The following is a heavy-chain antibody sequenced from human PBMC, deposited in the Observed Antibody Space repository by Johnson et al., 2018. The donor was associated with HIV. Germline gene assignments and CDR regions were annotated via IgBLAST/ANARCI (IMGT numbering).Heavy chain of an antibody. V-gene: IGHV3-66*02. J-gene: IGHJ3*02. D-gene: IGHD3-16*01. Sequence: VQLVESGGGVVPPGGSLRLSCAASGFNVSSNYMSWVRQAPGKGLEWVSVIYSGGSTYYADSVKGRFTISRDNSKNTLYLQMNSLRAEDTAVYYCAREGEGGAFDIWGQGTMVTVSS. CDR1: GFNVSSNY. CDR3: AREGEGGAFDI. CDR2: IYSGGST.